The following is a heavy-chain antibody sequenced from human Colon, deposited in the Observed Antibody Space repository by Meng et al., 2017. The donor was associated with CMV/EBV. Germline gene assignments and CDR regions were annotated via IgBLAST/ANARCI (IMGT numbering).Heavy chain of an antibody. CDR2: ISTSGTNI. J-gene: IGHJ4*02. V-gene: IGHV3-21*04. CDR1: GFTFSSYT. Sequence: GESLKISCATSGFTFSSYTMHWVRQAPGKGLEWVSSISTSGTNIYYADSVKGRFTVSRDTSKNTVYLQMNSLRAEDTAVYYCYGAGGYSYWGQGTVVTVSS. D-gene: IGHD4/OR15-4a*01. CDR3: YGAGGYSY.